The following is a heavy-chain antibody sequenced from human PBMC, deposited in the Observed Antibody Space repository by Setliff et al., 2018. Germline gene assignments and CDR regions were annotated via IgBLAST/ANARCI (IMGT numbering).Heavy chain of an antibody. Sequence: SETLSLTCAVYGGSFSGYYWSWIRQPPGKGPEWIGEIDQSGITNHNPSLKSRVTISIDTSKNQFSLRLSSVTATDTAVYYCARGRRITMIVVPPGVFDIWGQGTMVTVSS. J-gene: IGHJ3*02. V-gene: IGHV4-34*01. D-gene: IGHD3-22*01. CDR1: GGSFSGYY. CDR3: ARGRRITMIVVPPGVFDI. CDR2: IDQSGIT.